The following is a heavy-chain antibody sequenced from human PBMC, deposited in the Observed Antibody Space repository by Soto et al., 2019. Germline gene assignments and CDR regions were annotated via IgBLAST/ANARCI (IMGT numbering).Heavy chain of an antibody. D-gene: IGHD6-6*01. Sequence: SETLSLTCTVSGGSISSGNYFWSWIRQHPGKGLEWIGYIYYSGSTYYNPPLKSRVTISVDTSKNQFSLKLSSVTAADTAVYYCARKPYSSSSPPLYYYGMDVWGQGTTVTVSS. CDR2: IYYSGST. CDR3: ARKPYSSSSPPLYYYGMDV. V-gene: IGHV4-31*03. J-gene: IGHJ6*02. CDR1: GGSISSGNYF.